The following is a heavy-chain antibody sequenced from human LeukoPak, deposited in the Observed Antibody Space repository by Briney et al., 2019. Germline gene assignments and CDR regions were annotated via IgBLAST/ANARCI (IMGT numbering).Heavy chain of an antibody. D-gene: IGHD5-18*01. Sequence: GGSLRLSCAAAGFSFSSYGMHWVRQAPDKGLEWVATIWYDGSQTYSADSVKGRFTISRDNSKNTVYLHMNSLRAEDTAVYYCAKGRRGFSYGYWGFDYWGQGALVTVSS. CDR1: GFSFSSYG. CDR2: IWYDGSQT. J-gene: IGHJ4*02. CDR3: AKGRRGFSYGYWGFDY. V-gene: IGHV3-33*06.